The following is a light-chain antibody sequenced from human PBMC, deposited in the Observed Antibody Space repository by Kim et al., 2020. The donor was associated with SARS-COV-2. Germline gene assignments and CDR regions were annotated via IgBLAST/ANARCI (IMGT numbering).Light chain of an antibody. V-gene: IGKV1-16*02. Sequence: DIQMTQSPTSLSASVGDRVTITCRASQGINNHVAWFQQKPGKAPKSLMYDASSLHSGVPSQFSGSGSGTDFTLTISSLQPDDFATYYCHQYDTLPFTFGGGTKVDIK. CDR1: QGINNH. CDR2: DAS. J-gene: IGKJ4*01. CDR3: HQYDTLPFT.